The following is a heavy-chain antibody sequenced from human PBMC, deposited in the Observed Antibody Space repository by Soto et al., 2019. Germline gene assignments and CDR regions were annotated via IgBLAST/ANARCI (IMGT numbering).Heavy chain of an antibody. D-gene: IGHD2-21*01. V-gene: IGHV3-48*01. CDR1: GFTFSSYS. J-gene: IGHJ3*02. CDR2: ISSSSSTI. Sequence: GGSLRLSCAASGFTFSSYSMNWVRQAPGKGLEWVSYISSSSSTIYYADSVKGRFTISRDNAKNSLYLQMNSLRAEDTAVYYCARDRYCGGDCYSGFDAFDIWGQGTMVTVSS. CDR3: ARDRYCGGDCYSGFDAFDI.